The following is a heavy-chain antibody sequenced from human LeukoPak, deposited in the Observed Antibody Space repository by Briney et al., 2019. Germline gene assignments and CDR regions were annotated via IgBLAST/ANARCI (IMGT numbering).Heavy chain of an antibody. CDR3: AREPTSGREPTSGRPLDY. CDR1: GGSISGYF. Sequence: SETLSLTCTVSGGSISGYFWSWIRQPAGKGLEWIGRIYSSGSNNYNPSLKSRVTMSLDTSKNHFSLNLTSVTAADTAVYYCAREPTSGREPTSGRPLDYWGQGTLVTVSP. D-gene: IGHD5-12*01. CDR2: IYSSGSN. V-gene: IGHV4-4*07. J-gene: IGHJ4*02.